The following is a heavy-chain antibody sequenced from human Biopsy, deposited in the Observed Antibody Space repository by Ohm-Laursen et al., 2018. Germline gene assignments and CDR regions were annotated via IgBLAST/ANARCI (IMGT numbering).Heavy chain of an antibody. CDR3: ARAVDYYDPYYYYGLDV. Sequence: SDTLSLTCTVSGDSISSDIYYWVWIRQPPGKGLEWIGEINHRGSTNYNPSLKSRVTISVDTSKNQFSLKLRSVTAADTAVYYCARAVDYYDPYYYYGLDVWGQGTTVTVSS. D-gene: IGHD3-16*01. CDR2: INHRGST. V-gene: IGHV4-39*07. CDR1: GDSISSDIYY. J-gene: IGHJ6*02.